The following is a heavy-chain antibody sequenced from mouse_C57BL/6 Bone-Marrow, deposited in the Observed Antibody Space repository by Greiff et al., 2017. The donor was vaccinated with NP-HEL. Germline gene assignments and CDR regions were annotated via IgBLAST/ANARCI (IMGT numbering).Heavy chain of an antibody. Sequence: QVQLQQSGAELARPGASVKLSCKASGYTFTSYGISWVKQRTGQGLEWIGEIYPRSGNTYYNEKFKGKATLTADKSSSTAYMELRSLTSEDSAVYFCALLNYGSSRSFLYYFDYWGQGTTLTVSS. CDR3: ALLNYGSSRSFLYYFDY. CDR1: GYTFTSYG. D-gene: IGHD1-1*01. V-gene: IGHV1-81*01. CDR2: IYPRSGNT. J-gene: IGHJ2*01.